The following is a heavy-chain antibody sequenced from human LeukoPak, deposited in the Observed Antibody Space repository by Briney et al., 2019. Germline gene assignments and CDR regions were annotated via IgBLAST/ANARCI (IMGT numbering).Heavy chain of an antibody. V-gene: IGHV4-39*02. D-gene: IGHD2-15*01. Sequence: SETLSLTCTVSGGSISSSSYYWGWIRQPPGKGLEWIGSIYYSGSTYYNPSLKSRVTISVDTSKNQFSLKLSSVTAADTAVYYCAREVVVVVAVYYFDYWGQGTLVTVSS. CDR3: AREVVVVVAVYYFDY. J-gene: IGHJ4*02. CDR1: GGSISSSSYY. CDR2: IYYSGST.